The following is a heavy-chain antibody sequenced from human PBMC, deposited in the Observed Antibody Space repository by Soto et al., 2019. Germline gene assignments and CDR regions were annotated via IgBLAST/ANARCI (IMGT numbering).Heavy chain of an antibody. J-gene: IGHJ4*02. CDR2: ISAYNGNT. CDR1: CYTFTSYG. Sequence: GASVKVCCKSCCYTFTSYGISLVRHAPGQGLEWMGWISAYNGNTNYAQKLQGRVTMTTDTSTGTAYMELRSLRSDDTAVYYCARSTGYFEYWGQGTLVTVSS. D-gene: IGHD2-8*02. CDR3: ARSTGYFEY. V-gene: IGHV1-18*01.